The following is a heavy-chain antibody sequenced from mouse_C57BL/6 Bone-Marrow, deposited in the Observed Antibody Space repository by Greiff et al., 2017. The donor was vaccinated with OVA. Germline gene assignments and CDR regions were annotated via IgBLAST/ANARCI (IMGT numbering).Heavy chain of an antibody. CDR3: ARVGNWVLDY. V-gene: IGHV5-16*01. CDR2: INYDGSST. Sequence: VQLVESEGGLVQPGSSMKLSCTASGFTFSDYYMAWVRQVPEKGLEWVANINYDGSSTYYLDSLKSRFIISRDNAKNILYLQMSSLKSEDTATYYCARVGNWVLDYWGQGTTLTVSS. J-gene: IGHJ2*01. D-gene: IGHD4-1*01. CDR1: GFTFSDYY.